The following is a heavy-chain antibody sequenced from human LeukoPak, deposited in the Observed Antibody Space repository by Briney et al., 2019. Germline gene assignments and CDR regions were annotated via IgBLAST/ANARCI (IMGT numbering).Heavy chain of an antibody. J-gene: IGHJ5*02. V-gene: IGHV3-74*01. D-gene: IGHD2-15*01. CDR2: INSDGSST. Sequence: GGSLRLSCAASGFTFSSYWMHWVRQAPGKGLVWVSRINSDGSSTSYADSVKGRFTISRDNAKNTLYLQMNSLRAEDTAVYYCARDPVAAMGYNRFDPWGQGTLVTVSS. CDR3: ARDPVAAMGYNRFDP. CDR1: GFTFSSYW.